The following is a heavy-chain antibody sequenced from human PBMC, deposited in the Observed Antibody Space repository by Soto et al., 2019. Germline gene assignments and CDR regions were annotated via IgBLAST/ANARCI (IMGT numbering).Heavy chain of an antibody. D-gene: IGHD6-25*01. V-gene: IGHV3-23*01. CDR2: ISGTGRST. J-gene: IGHJ6*03. Sequence: GGSLRLSCAASGFSFSSYAMSWVFQAPGKGLEWVSTISGTGRSTYYADSVKGRFTISRDNSENTLYLQVNSLRAEDTAVYYCAKDPSGYTDGYYYYYYMDVWGKGTTVTVSS. CDR3: AKDPSGYTDGYYYYYYMDV. CDR1: GFSFSSYA.